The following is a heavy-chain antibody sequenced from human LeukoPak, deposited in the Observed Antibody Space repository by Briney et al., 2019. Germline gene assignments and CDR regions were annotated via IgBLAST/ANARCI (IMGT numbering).Heavy chain of an antibody. V-gene: IGHV4-34*01. CDR1: GGSISSYY. CDR3: ARHGDHSSSWSPELYYYYYMDV. CDR2: INHSGST. Sequence: SETLSLTCTVSGGSISSYYWSWIRQPPGKGLEWIGEINHSGSTNYNPSLKSRVTISVDTSKNQFSLKLSSLTAADTAVYYCARHGDHSSSWSPELYYYYYMDVWGKGTTVTISS. J-gene: IGHJ6*03. D-gene: IGHD6-13*01.